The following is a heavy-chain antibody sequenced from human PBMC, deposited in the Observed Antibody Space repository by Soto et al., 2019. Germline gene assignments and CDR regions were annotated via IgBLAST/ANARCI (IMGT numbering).Heavy chain of an antibody. Sequence: QVHLVESGGGVVQPGGSLRLSCAASGFTFSNFAMHWVRQAPGKGLEWVAVTSYDGKNKDYADSVKGRFTISRDNSKNTLFLQMNSLRPEDTAVYYCARERAIVASGAFYYWGQGTLVTVSS. CDR1: GFTFSNFA. D-gene: IGHD6-13*01. CDR2: TSYDGKNK. CDR3: ARERAIVASGAFYY. J-gene: IGHJ4*02. V-gene: IGHV3-30*04.